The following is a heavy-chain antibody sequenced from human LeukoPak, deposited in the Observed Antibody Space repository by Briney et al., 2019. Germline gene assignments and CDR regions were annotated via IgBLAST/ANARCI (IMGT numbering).Heavy chain of an antibody. V-gene: IGHV3-23*01. CDR2: ISGSGGST. CDR3: AKDLAGYSSGWYHY. Sequence: GGSLRLSCGASGFTFSNYAMSWVRQAPGKGLEWVSAISGSGGSTYYADSVKGRFTISRDNSKNTLYLQMNSLRAEDTAVYYCAKDLAGYSSGWYHYWGQGTLVTVSS. J-gene: IGHJ4*02. D-gene: IGHD6-19*01. CDR1: GFTFSNYA.